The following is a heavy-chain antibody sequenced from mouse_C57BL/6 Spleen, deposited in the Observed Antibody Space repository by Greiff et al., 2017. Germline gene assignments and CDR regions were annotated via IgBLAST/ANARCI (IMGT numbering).Heavy chain of an antibody. V-gene: IGHV1-80*01. CDR3: ARSGAPGAMDY. D-gene: IGHD3-1*01. Sequence: QVTLKESGAELVKPGASVKISCKASGYAFSSYWMNWVKQRPGKGLEWIGQIYPGDGDTNYNGKFKGKATLTADKSSSTAYMQLSSLTSEDSAVYFCARSGAPGAMDYWGQGTSVTVSS. CDR2: IYPGDGDT. CDR1: GYAFSSYW. J-gene: IGHJ4*01.